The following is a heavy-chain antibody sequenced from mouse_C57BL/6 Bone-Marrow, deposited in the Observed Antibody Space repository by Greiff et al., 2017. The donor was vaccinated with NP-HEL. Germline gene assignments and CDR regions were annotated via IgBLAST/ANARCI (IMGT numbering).Heavy chain of an antibody. CDR3: ARWKRNYYSSSYDAMDY. J-gene: IGHJ4*01. Sequence: QVQLQQPGAELVKPGASVKMSCKASGYTFTSYWITWVKQRPGQGLEWIGDIYPGSGSTNYNEKFKSKATLTVDTSSSTAYMQLSSLTSEDSAVYYCARWKRNYYSSSYDAMDYWGQGTSVTVSS. CDR1: GYTFTSYW. D-gene: IGHD1-1*01. V-gene: IGHV1-55*01. CDR2: IYPGSGST.